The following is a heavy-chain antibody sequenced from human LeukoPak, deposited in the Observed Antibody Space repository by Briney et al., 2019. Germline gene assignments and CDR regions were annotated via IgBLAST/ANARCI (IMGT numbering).Heavy chain of an antibody. D-gene: IGHD3-22*01. Sequence: GGSLRLSCAASGFTFGSYGMHWVRQAPGKGLEWVAVIWYDGSNKYYADSVKGRFTTSRDNSKNTLYLQMNSLRAEDTAVYYCAKDGDYYDSSGYLNYWGQGTLVTVSS. CDR2: IWYDGSNK. CDR3: AKDGDYYDSSGYLNY. J-gene: IGHJ4*02. CDR1: GFTFGSYG. V-gene: IGHV3-33*06.